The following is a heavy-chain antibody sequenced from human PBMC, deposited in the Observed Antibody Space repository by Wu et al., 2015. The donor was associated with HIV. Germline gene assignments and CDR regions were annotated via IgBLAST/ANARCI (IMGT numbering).Heavy chain of an antibody. CDR3: ARDHPNVLRYFDWLHSHDAFDI. CDR1: GYTFTSYG. J-gene: IGHJ3*02. Sequence: QVQLVQSGAEVKKPGASVKVSCKASGYTFTSYGISWVRQAPGQGLEWMGWISAYNGNTNYAQKLQGRVTMTTDTSTSTAYMELRSLRSDDTAVYYCARDHPNVLRYFDWLHSHDAFDIWGQGTMVTVSS. V-gene: IGHV1-18*01. D-gene: IGHD3-9*01. CDR2: ISAYNGNT.